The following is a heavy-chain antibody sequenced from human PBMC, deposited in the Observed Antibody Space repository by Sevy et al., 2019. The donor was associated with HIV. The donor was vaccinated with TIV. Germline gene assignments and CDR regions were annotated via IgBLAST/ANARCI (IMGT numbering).Heavy chain of an antibody. Sequence: GGSLRLSCAASGFTFSSYAMSWVRQAPGKGLEWVSAISGSGGSTYYEDSVKGRFTISRDNSKNTLYLQMNSLRAEDTAVYYCASSTYYYDSSGYYRDYWGQGTLVTVSS. D-gene: IGHD3-22*01. V-gene: IGHV3-23*01. CDR2: ISGSGGST. CDR1: GFTFSSYA. CDR3: ASSTYYYDSSGYYRDY. J-gene: IGHJ4*02.